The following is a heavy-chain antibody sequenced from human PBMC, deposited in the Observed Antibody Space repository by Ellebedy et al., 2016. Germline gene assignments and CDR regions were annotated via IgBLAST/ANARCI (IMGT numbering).Heavy chain of an antibody. CDR3: ARVGRRLRLGELSSFDY. V-gene: IGHV1-18*01. Sequence: ASVKVSXKASSYTFTSYGISWVRQAPGQGLEWMGWISAYNGNTNYAQKLQGRVTMTTDTSTSTAYMELRSLRSDDTAVYYCARVGRRLRLGELSSFDYWGQGTLVTVSS. D-gene: IGHD3-16*02. J-gene: IGHJ4*02. CDR2: ISAYNGNT. CDR1: SYTFTSYG.